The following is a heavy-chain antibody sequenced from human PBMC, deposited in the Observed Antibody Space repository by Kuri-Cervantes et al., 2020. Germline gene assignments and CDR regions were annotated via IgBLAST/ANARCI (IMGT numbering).Heavy chain of an antibody. CDR3: ARIGYYGSGSLDY. CDR1: GFTFSSYS. V-gene: IGHV3-21*01. J-gene: IGHJ4*02. Sequence: GGSLRLSCAAPGFTFSSYSMNWVRQAPGKGLEWVSSISSSSSYIYYADSVKGRFTISRDNSKNTLYLQMNSLRAEDTAVYYCARIGYYGSGSLDYWGQGTLVTVSS. D-gene: IGHD3-10*01. CDR2: ISSSSSYI.